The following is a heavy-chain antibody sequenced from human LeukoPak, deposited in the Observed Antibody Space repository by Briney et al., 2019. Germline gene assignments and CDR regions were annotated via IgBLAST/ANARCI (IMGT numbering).Heavy chain of an antibody. Sequence: ASVKVSCKASGYTFTSYDINWVRQATGQGLEWMGWMNPNSGNTGYAQKFQGRVTMTRNTSISTAYMGLSSLRSEDTAVYYCARGRDHDWFSNWFDPWGQGTLVTVSS. CDR2: MNPNSGNT. J-gene: IGHJ5*02. V-gene: IGHV1-8*01. CDR1: GYTFTSYD. CDR3: ARGRDHDWFSNWFDP. D-gene: IGHD3-9*01.